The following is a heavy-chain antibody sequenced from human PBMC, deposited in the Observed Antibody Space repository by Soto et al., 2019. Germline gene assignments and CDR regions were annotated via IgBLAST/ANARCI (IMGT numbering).Heavy chain of an antibody. D-gene: IGHD2-15*01. CDR2: ISSSSSHI. J-gene: IGHJ4*02. CDR3: AKGDCSGGSCYSDDY. Sequence: EVQLVESGGGLVKPGGSLRLSCAASGFIFSIYTMNWVRQAPGKGLEWVSSISSSSSHIYYADSVRCRFTISRDNAKNLLYLQMNSLRAEDTAVYYCAKGDCSGGSCYSDDYWGQGTLVTVSS. CDR1: GFIFSIYT. V-gene: IGHV3-21*01.